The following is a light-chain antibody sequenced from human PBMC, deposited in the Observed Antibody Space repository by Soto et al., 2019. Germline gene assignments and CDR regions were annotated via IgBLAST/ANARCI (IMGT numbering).Light chain of an antibody. CDR2: GAS. Sequence: EVVMTQSPATLSVSPEERIDLSCRDSKKHSSTHLAWYQQKPGQAPRLLISGASSRATGIPDRFSGSGSGTDFTLTISRLEPEDFAVYYCQQYGSSPLTFGGGTKVDIK. CDR3: QQYGSSPLT. J-gene: IGKJ4*01. V-gene: IGKV3-20*01. CDR1: KKHSSTH.